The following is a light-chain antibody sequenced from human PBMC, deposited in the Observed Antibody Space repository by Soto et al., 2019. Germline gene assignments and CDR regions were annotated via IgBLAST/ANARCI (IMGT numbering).Light chain of an antibody. V-gene: IGKV1-8*01. Sequence: AIRMTQSPSSLSATTGDRVTITCRASQGISSSLAWYQQKPGKAPRLLIFAASTLQGGVPSRFSGSGSGTDFTLTIICLQSEDFATYYCQQYYSYPPFTFGGGTKVDIK. CDR2: AAS. CDR3: QQYYSYPPFT. J-gene: IGKJ4*01. CDR1: QGISSS.